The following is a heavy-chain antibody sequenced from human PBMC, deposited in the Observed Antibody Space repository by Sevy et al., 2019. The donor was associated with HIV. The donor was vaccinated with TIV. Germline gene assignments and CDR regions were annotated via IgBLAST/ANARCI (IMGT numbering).Heavy chain of an antibody. D-gene: IGHD3-10*01. Sequence: SETLSLTCTVSGGSISSYYRSWIRQPPGKGLEWIGNIYYSGSTNYNPSLKSRGTISLDTSKNQFSLKLRSVTAADTAVYYCAHNENFGELRNWFDPWGQGTLVTVSS. CDR3: AHNENFGELRNWFDP. CDR2: IYYSGST. CDR1: GGSISSYY. V-gene: IGHV4-59*13. J-gene: IGHJ5*02.